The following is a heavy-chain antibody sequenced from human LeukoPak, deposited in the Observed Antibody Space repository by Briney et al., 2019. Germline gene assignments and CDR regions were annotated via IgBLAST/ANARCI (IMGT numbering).Heavy chain of an antibody. CDR3: ARESISGHRDFDY. CDR1: GFTFSSYS. V-gene: IGHV3-48*01. D-gene: IGHD1-26*01. CDR2: ISSGSRTI. Sequence: GGSLRLSCAASGFTFSSYSMNWVRQAPGKGLERLSYISSGSRTIYYADSVKGRFTVSRDNAKSSLYLQMNSLRAEDTAVYYCARESISGHRDFDYWGQGALVTVSS. J-gene: IGHJ4*02.